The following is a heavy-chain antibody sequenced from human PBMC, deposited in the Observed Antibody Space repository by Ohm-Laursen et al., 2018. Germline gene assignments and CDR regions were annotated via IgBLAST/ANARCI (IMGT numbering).Heavy chain of an antibody. V-gene: IGHV3-9*01. D-gene: IGHD3/OR15-3a*01. Sequence: SLRLSCAASGFAFDEYAIHWVRQAPGKGPEWVSGISWNSDTIGYADSVKGRFTISRDSAKNSVYLQMNSLRAEDTAIYYCARRYGLVIANWGQGTLVTVSS. CDR3: ARRYGLVIAN. CDR1: GFAFDEYA. J-gene: IGHJ4*02. CDR2: ISWNSDTI.